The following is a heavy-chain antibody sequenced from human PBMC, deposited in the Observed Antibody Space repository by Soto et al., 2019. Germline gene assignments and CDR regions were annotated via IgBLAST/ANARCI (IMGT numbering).Heavy chain of an antibody. D-gene: IGHD3-10*01. CDR1: GFAFSSHP. CDR2: ISDGGDLT. CDR3: ARRVIGSSRAFDI. V-gene: IGHV3-23*01. Sequence: GGSLRLSCAASGFAFSSHPMSWVRQAPEKGLEWVAGISDGGDLTYNADSVRGRFTISRDNSRNTLYLQMNSLRAEDTAVYYCARRVIGSSRAFDIWGQGTMVTVS. J-gene: IGHJ3*02.